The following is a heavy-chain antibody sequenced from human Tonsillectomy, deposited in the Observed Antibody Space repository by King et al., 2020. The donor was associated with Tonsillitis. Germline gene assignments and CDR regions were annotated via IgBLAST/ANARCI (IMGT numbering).Heavy chain of an antibody. CDR1: GFNFGAFW. V-gene: IGHV3-7*01. CDR2: IKRDGSQT. J-gene: IGHJ3*02. Sequence: VQLVESGGGLVQPGGSLRLSCAASGFNFGAFWLTWVRQAPGKGLEWVANIKRDGSQTHYLDSVKGRFTVTRDNAKNSLYLQMNSLRAEDTAVYYCARGSSPALSGTWYDAFDIWGQGTMVTVSS. D-gene: IGHD2-15*01. CDR3: ARGSSPALSGTWYDAFDI.